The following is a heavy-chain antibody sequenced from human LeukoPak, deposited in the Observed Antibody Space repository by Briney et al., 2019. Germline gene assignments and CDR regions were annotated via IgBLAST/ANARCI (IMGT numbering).Heavy chain of an antibody. V-gene: IGHV3-21*01. CDR2: IGSSSTYM. CDR1: GFTFSNYN. D-gene: IGHD5-24*01. Sequence: GGSLRLPCAASGFTFSNYNMNWVRQAPGKGLEWVSSIGSSSTYMYYADSVKGRFTISRDNAKNSLYLQMNSLRAEDTAMYYCARQVDIDGYNYVSRLGGFDIWGQGTMVTVS. CDR3: ARQVDIDGYNYVSRLGGFDI. J-gene: IGHJ3*02.